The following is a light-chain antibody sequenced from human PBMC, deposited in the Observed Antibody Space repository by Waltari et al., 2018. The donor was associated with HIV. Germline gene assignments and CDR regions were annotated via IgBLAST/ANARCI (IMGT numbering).Light chain of an antibody. Sequence: DIVLTQSPAPLSLSPGQSATRSCSASQRGSSYLAWYQQKPGQAPRLLIYDASDRATGIPARFSGSGSGTDYNLTISSVEPEDFAVYYCEQRSNWPINFGQGTRLDIK. CDR1: QRGSSY. V-gene: IGKV3-11*01. CDR2: DAS. J-gene: IGKJ5*01. CDR3: EQRSNWPIN.